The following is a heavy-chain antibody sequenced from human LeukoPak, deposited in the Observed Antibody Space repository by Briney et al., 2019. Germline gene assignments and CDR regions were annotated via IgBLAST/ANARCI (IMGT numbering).Heavy chain of an antibody. D-gene: IGHD3-22*01. Sequence: GGSLRLSCAASGFTFSRYWMHWVRQAPGRGLVWVSRINSDGSSTSYAASVKGRFTISRDNAKNTLYLQMNSLRAEDTAVYYCASPAPLYYYDSSGFYWYFDLWGRGTLVTVSS. CDR3: ASPAPLYYYDSSGFYWYFDL. J-gene: IGHJ2*01. V-gene: IGHV3-74*01. CDR2: INSDGSST. CDR1: GFTFSRYW.